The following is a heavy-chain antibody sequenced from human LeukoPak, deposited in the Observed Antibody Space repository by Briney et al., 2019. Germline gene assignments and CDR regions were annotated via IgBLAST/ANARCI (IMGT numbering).Heavy chain of an antibody. D-gene: IGHD3-3*01. J-gene: IGHJ6*03. CDR2: VYTSGIT. Sequence: SETLSLTCTVSAGFINIYNWSSIPQPAGEGLEWIGRVYTSGITNYNPSLKSRITMSVDTSKNQFSLKLTSVTAADTAVYYCARHNGFGRGYYYYIDVWGKGNTVTVSS. CDR3: ARHNGFGRGYYYYIDV. V-gene: IGHV4-4*07. CDR1: AGFINIYN.